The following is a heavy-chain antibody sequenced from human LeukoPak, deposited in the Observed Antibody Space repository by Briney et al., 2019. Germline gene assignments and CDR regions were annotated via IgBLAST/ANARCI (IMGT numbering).Heavy chain of an antibody. J-gene: IGHJ4*02. D-gene: IGHD3-22*01. Sequence: SETLSLTCAVYGGSFSSYYWSWIRQPPGKGLEWIGEINHSGSINYNPSLRSRVTISVDTSKNQFSLKLSSVTAADTAVYYCARGNLYYYDSSGYYFKFDYWGQGTLVTVSS. V-gene: IGHV4-34*01. CDR2: INHSGSI. CDR1: GGSFSSYY. CDR3: ARGNLYYYDSSGYYFKFDY.